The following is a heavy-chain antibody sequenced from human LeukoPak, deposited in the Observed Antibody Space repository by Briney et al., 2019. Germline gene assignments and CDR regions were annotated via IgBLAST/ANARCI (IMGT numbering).Heavy chain of an antibody. Sequence: GGSLRLSCAASGFTFNNAWMSWVRQAPGKGLEWLGRIRSRTDGGTTDYAAPVKGRFTISRDDSKTTLYLQMNSLKTEDTAVYYCTTYAVPAPMLAGGAYWGQGTLVTVSS. CDR1: GFTFNNAW. D-gene: IGHD2-2*01. CDR2: IRSRTDGGTT. CDR3: TTYAVPAPMLAGGAY. V-gene: IGHV3-15*01. J-gene: IGHJ4*02.